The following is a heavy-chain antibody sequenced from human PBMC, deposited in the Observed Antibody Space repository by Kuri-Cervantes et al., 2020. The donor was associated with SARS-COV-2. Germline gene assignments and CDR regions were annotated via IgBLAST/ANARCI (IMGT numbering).Heavy chain of an antibody. CDR2: ISYDGSNK. V-gene: IGHV3-30*04. CDR1: GFTFSSYA. CDR3: ARAGYYRGMSWFDP. J-gene: IGHJ5*02. Sequence: GGSLRLSCAASGFTFSSYAMHWVRQAPGKGLEWVAVISYDGSNKYYADSVKGRFTISRDNAKNSLYLQMNSLRAEDTAVYYCARAGYYRGMSWFDPWGQGTLVTVSS. D-gene: IGHD1-14*01.